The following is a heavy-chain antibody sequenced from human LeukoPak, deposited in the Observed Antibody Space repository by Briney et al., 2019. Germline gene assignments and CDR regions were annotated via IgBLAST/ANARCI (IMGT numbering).Heavy chain of an antibody. CDR3: ARDLGYCSFGFGLGNCNRKWFDP. V-gene: IGHV1-18*01. J-gene: IGHJ5*02. CDR1: GYTFTSSG. Sequence: ASVKVSCKASGYTFTSSGISWVRRAHGQGLEWMGWVSTYSGNTNYAQKFQGRVTMTRDTSTNTACMELKNLRPDDTAIYYCARDLGYCSFGFGLGNCNRKWFDPWGQGTLVSVSS. D-gene: IGHD2-2*03. CDR2: VSTYSGNT.